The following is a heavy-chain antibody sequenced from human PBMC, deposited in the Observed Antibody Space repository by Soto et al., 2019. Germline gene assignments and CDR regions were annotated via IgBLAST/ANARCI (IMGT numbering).Heavy chain of an antibody. V-gene: IGHV1-3*01. CDR1: GYIFTSYA. CDR2: INAGNGDT. CDR3: ARELQGLYYIDC. Sequence: GSPVNVSCKTSGYIFTSYAMHWVRQAPGQRLEWMGWINAGNGDTKYSQKFQGRVTITRDTSANTAFMELSSLRPEDTAIYSCARELQGLYYIDCWG. J-gene: IGHJ4*01. D-gene: IGHD4-4*01.